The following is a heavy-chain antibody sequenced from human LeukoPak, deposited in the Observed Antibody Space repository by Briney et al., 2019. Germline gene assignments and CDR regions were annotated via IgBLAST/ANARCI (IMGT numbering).Heavy chain of an antibody. D-gene: IGHD6-13*01. J-gene: IGHJ4*02. CDR3: VRDPVAASQRGHVEY. CDR1: GFTFSSYA. V-gene: IGHV3-30*01. Sequence: GGSLRLSCAASGFTFSSYAMHWVRQAPGKGLEWVAVMSYDGSNKYYADSVKGRFTISRDNSKNTLYLQMNSLRAEDTAVYYCVRDPVAASQRGHVEYWGQGTLVTVSS. CDR2: MSYDGSNK.